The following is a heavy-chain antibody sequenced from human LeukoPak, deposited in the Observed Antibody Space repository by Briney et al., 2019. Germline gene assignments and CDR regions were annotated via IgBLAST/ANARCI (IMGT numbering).Heavy chain of an antibody. CDR3: ARDDYYDSSGYYSL. CDR2: INTYIGNT. CDR1: GYTFTSHG. D-gene: IGHD3-22*01. Sequence: GASVKVSCKASGYTFTSHGISWVRQAPGQGLEWMGWINTYIGNTNYAQKFQGRVTVTTDTSTSTAYMELRSLRSDDTAVYYCARDDYYDSSGYYSLWGQGTLVTVSP. V-gene: IGHV1-18*01. J-gene: IGHJ1*01.